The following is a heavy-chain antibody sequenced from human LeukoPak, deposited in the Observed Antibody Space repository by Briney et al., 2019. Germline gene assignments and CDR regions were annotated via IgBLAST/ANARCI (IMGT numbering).Heavy chain of an antibody. Sequence: SETLSLTCTVSGGSISSYYWSWIRQPAGKGLEWIGRICTSGSTNYNPSLKSRVTMSVDTSENQFSLKLSSVTAADTAVYYCASALRVDTAMVMNYWGQGTLVTVSS. V-gene: IGHV4-4*07. CDR3: ASALRVDTAMVMNY. CDR2: ICTSGST. D-gene: IGHD5-18*01. J-gene: IGHJ4*02. CDR1: GGSISSYY.